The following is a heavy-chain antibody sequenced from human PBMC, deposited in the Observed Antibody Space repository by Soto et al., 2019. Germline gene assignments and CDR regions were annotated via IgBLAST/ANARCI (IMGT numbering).Heavy chain of an antibody. D-gene: IGHD1-26*01. CDR2: INAGNGNT. CDR1: GYTFTSYA. Sequence: QVQLVQSGAAVKKPGASVKVSCKASGYTFTSYAMHWVRQAPGQMLEWMGWINAGNGNTKYSQKFQGRVTITRDTSASTAYMELSSLRSEDTAVYYCARGGKGSYYADYWGQGTLVTVSS. V-gene: IGHV1-3*01. CDR3: ARGGKGSYYADY. J-gene: IGHJ4*02.